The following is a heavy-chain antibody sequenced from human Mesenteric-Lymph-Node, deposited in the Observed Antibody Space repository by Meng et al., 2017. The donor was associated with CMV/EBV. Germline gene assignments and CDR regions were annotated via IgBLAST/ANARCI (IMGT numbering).Heavy chain of an antibody. J-gene: IGHJ4*02. CDR3: ARRGMYTPRPDFDY. Sequence: GESLKISCVASGFTFSAYDMHWVRQTPGKGLEWVSAISGSAAGTYYADSVKGRFTISRDNSKNTLYLQMNSLRAEDTAVYYCARRGMYTPRPDFDYWGQGTLVTVSS. D-gene: IGHD1-1*01. CDR1: GFTFSAYD. V-gene: IGHV3-23*01. CDR2: ISGSAAGT.